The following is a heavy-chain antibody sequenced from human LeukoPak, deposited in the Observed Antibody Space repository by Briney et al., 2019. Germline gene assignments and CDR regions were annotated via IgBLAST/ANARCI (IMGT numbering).Heavy chain of an antibody. D-gene: IGHD4-17*01. CDR2: FDPEDGET. J-gene: IGHJ4*02. CDR1: GYTLTELS. CDR3: ATAYGDYGTLFDY. V-gene: IGHV1-24*01. Sequence: ASVKVSCKVSGYTLTELSMHWVRQAPGKGLERMGGFDPEDGETIYAQKFQGRVTMTEDTSTDTAYMELSSLRSEDTAVYYCATAYGDYGTLFDYWGQGTLVTVSS.